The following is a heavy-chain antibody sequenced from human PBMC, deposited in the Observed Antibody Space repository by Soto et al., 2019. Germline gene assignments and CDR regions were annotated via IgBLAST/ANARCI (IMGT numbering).Heavy chain of an antibody. Sequence: VAVIWYDGSNKYYADSVKGRFTISRDNSKNTLYLQMNSLRAEDTAVYYCARVHYDSSGYYYYYGMDVWGQGTTVTVSS. CDR2: IWYDGSNK. CDR3: ARVHYDSSGYYYYYGMDV. V-gene: IGHV3-33*01. D-gene: IGHD3-22*01. J-gene: IGHJ6*02.